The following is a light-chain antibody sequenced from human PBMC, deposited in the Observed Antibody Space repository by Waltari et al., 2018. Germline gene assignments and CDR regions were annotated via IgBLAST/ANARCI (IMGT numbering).Light chain of an antibody. J-gene: IGLJ2*01. V-gene: IGLV2-14*03. CDR2: DVY. CDR1: SSDVGGYDF. CDR3: SSYTSISTSVV. Sequence: QSALTQPASVSGSPGQSITISCTGTSSDVGGYDFVSWYQQYPGKAPKLVIYDVYYRPSGVSDRCSASKSGNTASLTISGRQTEDEADYYCSSYTSISTSVVFGGGTKLTVL.